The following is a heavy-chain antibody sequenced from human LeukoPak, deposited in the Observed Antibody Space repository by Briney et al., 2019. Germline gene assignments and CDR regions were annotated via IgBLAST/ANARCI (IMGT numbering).Heavy chain of an antibody. D-gene: IGHD3-10*01. CDR2: ISSRSSTI. CDR1: GFTFSSYN. Sequence: GGSLRLSCAASGFTFSSYNMNWVRQAPGKGLEWVSYISSRSSTIYYADSVKGRFTISRDNAKNSLYLQMNSLRAEDTAVYYCARDGYYYGSGSHYKVDFDYWGQGTLVTVSS. J-gene: IGHJ4*02. V-gene: IGHV3-48*01. CDR3: ARDGYYYGSGSHYKVDFDY.